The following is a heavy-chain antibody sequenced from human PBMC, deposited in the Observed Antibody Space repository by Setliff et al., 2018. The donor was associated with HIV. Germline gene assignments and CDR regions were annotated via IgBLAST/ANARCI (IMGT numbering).Heavy chain of an antibody. CDR1: GGILSTYA. D-gene: IGHD3-10*01. Sequence: ASVKVSCRASGGILSTYATIWVRQAPGQGLEWLGGIIPLFGRASYAQKFQGRVTITADESTNTAYMELSSLRSGDTAVYYCARETAPAHYYGSGSYRLHAFDVWGQGTMVTVSS. CDR2: IIPLFGRA. J-gene: IGHJ3*01. V-gene: IGHV1-69*13. CDR3: ARETAPAHYYGSGSYRLHAFDV.